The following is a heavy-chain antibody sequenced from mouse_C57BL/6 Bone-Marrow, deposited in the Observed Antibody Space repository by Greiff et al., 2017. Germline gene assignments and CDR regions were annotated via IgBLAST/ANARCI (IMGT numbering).Heavy chain of an antibody. CDR1: GYTFTSYW. J-gene: IGHJ4*01. Sequence: QVQLQQPGAELVKPGASVKLSCKASGYTFTSYWMHWVKQRPGQGLEWIGEIDPSDSYTNYNQKFKGKSTLTVDKSSNTAYMRLSSLTTEDSAVYYCARVDYWGQGTSVTVSS. CDR2: IDPSDSYT. V-gene: IGHV1-69*01. CDR3: ARVDY.